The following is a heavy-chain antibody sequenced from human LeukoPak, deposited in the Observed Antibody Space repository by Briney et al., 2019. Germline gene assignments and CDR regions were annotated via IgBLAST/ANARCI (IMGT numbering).Heavy chain of an antibody. D-gene: IGHD2-2*01. V-gene: IGHV3-23*01. Sequence: PGGSLRLSCAASGFTFSSYAMSWVRQAPGKGLEWVSAISGSGGSTYYADSVKGRFTISRDNSKNTLYLQMSSLRAEDTAVYYCAKVEYCSSTSCPDAFDIWGQGTMVTVSS. CDR3: AKVEYCSSTSCPDAFDI. CDR1: GFTFSSYA. J-gene: IGHJ3*02. CDR2: ISGSGGST.